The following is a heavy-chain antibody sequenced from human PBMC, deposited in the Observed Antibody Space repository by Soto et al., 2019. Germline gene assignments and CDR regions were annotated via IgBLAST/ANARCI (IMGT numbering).Heavy chain of an antibody. CDR3: ARYAKTTVTTDLYYFDY. CDR1: GGSFSGYY. J-gene: IGHJ4*02. V-gene: IGHV4-34*01. D-gene: IGHD4-17*01. Sequence: PSETLSLTCAVYGGSFSGYYWSWIRQPPGKGLEWIGEINHSGSTNYNPSLKSRVTISVDTSKNQFSLKLSSVTAADTAVYYCARYAKTTVTTDLYYFDYWGQGTLVTVSS. CDR2: INHSGST.